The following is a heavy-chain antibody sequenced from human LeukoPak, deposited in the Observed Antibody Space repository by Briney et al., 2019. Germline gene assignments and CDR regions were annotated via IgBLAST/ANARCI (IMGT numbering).Heavy chain of an antibody. CDR3: ARGLGFSDYDAFDI. CDR2: VDPEDGET. V-gene: IGHV1-69-2*01. D-gene: IGHD4-17*01. Sequence: ASVKISCKVSGYTFTDYYMHWVQQAPGKGLEWMGLVDPEDGETIYAEKFQGRVTITADTSTDTAYMELSSLRSEDTAVYYCARGLGFSDYDAFDIWGQGTMVTVSS. J-gene: IGHJ3*02. CDR1: GYTFTDYY.